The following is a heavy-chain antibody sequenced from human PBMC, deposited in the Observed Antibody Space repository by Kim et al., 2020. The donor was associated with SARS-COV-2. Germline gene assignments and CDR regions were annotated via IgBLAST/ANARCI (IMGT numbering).Heavy chain of an antibody. Sequence: GGSLRLSCAASGFTFSSYAMSWVRHAPGKGLEWVSAISGSGGSTYYADSVKGRFTISRDNSKNTLYLQMNSLRAEDTAVYYCAKYCSPNFSSSCPLFYWGQGTLVTVSS. V-gene: IGHV3-23*01. D-gene: IGHD6-13*01. CDR1: GFTFSSYA. CDR2: ISGSGGST. CDR3: AKYCSPNFSSSCPLFY. J-gene: IGHJ4*02.